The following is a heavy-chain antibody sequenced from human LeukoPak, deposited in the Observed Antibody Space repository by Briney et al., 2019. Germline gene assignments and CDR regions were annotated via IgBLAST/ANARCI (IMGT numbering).Heavy chain of an antibody. CDR1: RFSFSSYN. CDR3: ARQIGYCSSGTCYFDF. J-gene: IGHJ4*02. D-gene: IGHD2-15*01. Sequence: GGSPRLSCAASRFSFSSYNMNWVRQAPGKGLEWVSLISGSTSHTYYADSVKGRFTISRDKSKNTLYLQMNSLRAEDTAVYYCARQIGYCSSGTCYFDFWGQGSLVTVSS. V-gene: IGHV3-21*04. CDR2: ISGSTSHT.